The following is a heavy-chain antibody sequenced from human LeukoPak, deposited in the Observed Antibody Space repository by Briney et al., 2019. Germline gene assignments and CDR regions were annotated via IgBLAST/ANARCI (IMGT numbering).Heavy chain of an antibody. CDR1: GFTFSSYA. J-gene: IGHJ4*02. V-gene: IGHV4-30-4*08. CDR2: IYYSGST. CDR3: ARAHCSSTSCYGWVPDY. Sequence: LRLSCAASGFTFSSYAMSWVRQPPGKGLEWIGYIYYSGSTYYNPSLKSRVTISVDTSKNQFSLKLSSVTAADTAVYYCARAHCSSTSCYGWVPDYWGQGTLVTVSS. D-gene: IGHD2-2*01.